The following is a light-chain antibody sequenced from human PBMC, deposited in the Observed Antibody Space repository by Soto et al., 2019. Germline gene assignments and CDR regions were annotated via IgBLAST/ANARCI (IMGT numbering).Light chain of an antibody. CDR3: QAYDTSLSAFYV. CDR1: SSNIGAGYD. CDR2: GNN. Sequence: QAVVTQPPSVSGAPGQRVTISCTGNSSNIGAGYDVHWYQQLPGTAPKLLIYGNNNRPSGVPDRFSGSKSGTSASLAITGLQAEDEADYYCQAYDTSLSAFYVFGTGTKLTVL. J-gene: IGLJ1*01. V-gene: IGLV1-40*01.